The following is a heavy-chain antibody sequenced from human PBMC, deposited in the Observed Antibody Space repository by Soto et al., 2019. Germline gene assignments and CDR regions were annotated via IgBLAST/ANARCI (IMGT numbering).Heavy chain of an antibody. CDR2: IHPDDSDT. Sequence: GESLKISCKGFGYRFTSFWIGWVRQMPGKGLEWMGIIHPDDSDTKYNQPFQGQVTISADKSISTAYLQWSSLKASDTAMYSCLRYGGKNLDYWGQGTLVTVSS. CDR3: LRYGGKNLDY. D-gene: IGHD2-15*01. J-gene: IGHJ4*02. V-gene: IGHV5-51*01. CDR1: GYRFTSFW.